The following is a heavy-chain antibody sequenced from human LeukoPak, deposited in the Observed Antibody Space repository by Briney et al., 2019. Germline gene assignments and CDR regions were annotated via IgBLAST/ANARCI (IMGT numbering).Heavy chain of an antibody. D-gene: IGHD6-6*01. CDR2: IYYSGST. J-gene: IGHJ3*02. CDR3: ARGIVAARTYGAFDI. CDR1: GGSISSSSYY. Sequence: SETLSLTCTVSGGSISSSSYYWGWIRQPPGKGLEWIGSIYYSGSTYYNPSLKSRVTISVDTSKNQFSLKLSSVTAADTAVYYCARGIVAARTYGAFDIWGQGTMVTVSS. V-gene: IGHV4-39*01.